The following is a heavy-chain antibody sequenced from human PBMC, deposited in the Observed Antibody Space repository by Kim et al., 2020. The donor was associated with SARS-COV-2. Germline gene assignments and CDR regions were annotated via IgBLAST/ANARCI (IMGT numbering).Heavy chain of an antibody. CDR3: ARDRQDSSGWYTGRD. Sequence: SETLSLTCTVSGGSVSSGSYYWSWIRQPPGKGLEWIGYIYYSGSTNYNPSLKSRVTISVDTSKNQFSLKLSSVTAADTAVYYCARDRQDSSGWYTGRDWGQGTLVTVSS. CDR2: IYYSGST. D-gene: IGHD6-19*01. CDR1: GGSVSSGSYY. J-gene: IGHJ4*02. V-gene: IGHV4-61*01.